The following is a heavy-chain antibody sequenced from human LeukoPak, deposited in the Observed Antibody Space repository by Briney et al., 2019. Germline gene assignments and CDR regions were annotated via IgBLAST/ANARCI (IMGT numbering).Heavy chain of an antibody. CDR3: ARAGTMVRGVIED. CDR1: GGSISSGDYY. V-gene: IGHV4-30-4*08. Sequence: PSETLSLTCTVSGGSISSGDYYWSWIRQPPGKGLESIGYIYYSGSTYYNPSLKSRVTISVDTSKNQFSLKLSSVTAADTAVYYCARAGTMVRGVIEDWGQGTLVTVSS. J-gene: IGHJ4*02. D-gene: IGHD3-10*01. CDR2: IYYSGST.